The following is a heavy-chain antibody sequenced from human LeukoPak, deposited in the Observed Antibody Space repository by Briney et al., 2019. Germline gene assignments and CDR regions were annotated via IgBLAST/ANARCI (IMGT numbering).Heavy chain of an antibody. CDR3: ARLPTFYYDSSGYHYDY. Sequence: GGSLRLSCAASGFTFSSYAMSWVRQAPGKGLEWVSGIGISGGGTYYADSVKGRFTISKDKSKNTLYLQMDNLRAEDTGVYFCARLPTFYYDSSGYHYDYWGQGTLVTVSS. CDR2: IGISGGGT. J-gene: IGHJ4*02. D-gene: IGHD3-22*01. CDR1: GFTFSSYA. V-gene: IGHV3-23*01.